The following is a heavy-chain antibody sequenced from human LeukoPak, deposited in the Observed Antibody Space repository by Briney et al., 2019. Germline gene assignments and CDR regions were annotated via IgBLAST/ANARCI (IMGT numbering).Heavy chain of an antibody. J-gene: IGHJ5*02. V-gene: IGHV1-69*13. CDR1: GGTFSSYA. CDR2: IIPIFGTA. Sequence: GASVKVSCKASGGTFSSYAISWVRQAPGRGLEWMGGIIPIFGTANYAQKFQGRVTITADESTSTAYMELSSLRSEDTAVYYCAGMVVRGVIYPSKWFDPWGQGTLVTVSS. D-gene: IGHD3-10*01. CDR3: AGMVVRGVIYPSKWFDP.